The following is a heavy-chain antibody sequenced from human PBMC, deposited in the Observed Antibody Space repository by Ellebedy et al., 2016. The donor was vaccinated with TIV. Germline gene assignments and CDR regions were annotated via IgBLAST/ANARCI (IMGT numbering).Heavy chain of an antibody. CDR2: INPRGGTA. Sequence: ASVKVSXXTSGYTFTTNDLHWVRQAPGQGLEWLGTINPRGGTADYAQKFQGRVTMTRDTSTSTVYMELSSLRSEDTAVYYCASGSPSPLFDWGQGTLVTVSS. J-gene: IGHJ4*02. CDR3: ASGSPSPLFD. CDR1: GYTFTTND. D-gene: IGHD3-16*01. V-gene: IGHV1-46*01.